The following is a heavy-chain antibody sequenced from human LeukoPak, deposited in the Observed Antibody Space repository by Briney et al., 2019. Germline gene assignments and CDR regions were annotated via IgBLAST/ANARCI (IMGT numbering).Heavy chain of an antibody. D-gene: IGHD5-12*01. CDR1: GDSTSSSTYY. J-gene: IGHJ3*02. CDR3: ATHRRSGSGGSENAFEI. Sequence: SETLSLTCTVSGDSTSSSTYYWDWIRQAPGKGLEWIGNIYDSGTNHYNPSLKSRVTISGDTSKNQFSLKLNSVTAADTAIYYCATHRRSGSGGSENAFEIWGQGTMVTVSS. CDR2: IYDSGTN. V-gene: IGHV4-39*01.